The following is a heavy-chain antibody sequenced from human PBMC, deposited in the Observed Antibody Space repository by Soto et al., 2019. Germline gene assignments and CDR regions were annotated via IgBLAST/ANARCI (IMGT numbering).Heavy chain of an antibody. CDR2: IDTSGST. CDR3: ARGGQDFWSGPFDY. V-gene: IGHV4-4*07. D-gene: IGHD3-3*01. Sequence: SETLSLTCTVSGGSISNYYCNWIRQPAGKGLEWIGRIDTSGSTNYNPSLKSRVTMSVDTSRQEFSLKLSSVTAADTALYYCARGGQDFWSGPFDYWGRGALVTVSS. J-gene: IGHJ4*02. CDR1: GGSISNYY.